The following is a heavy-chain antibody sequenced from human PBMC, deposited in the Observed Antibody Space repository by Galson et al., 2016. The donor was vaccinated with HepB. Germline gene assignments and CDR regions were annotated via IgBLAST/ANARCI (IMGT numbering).Heavy chain of an antibody. D-gene: IGHD2-15*01. V-gene: IGHV3-30*03. J-gene: IGHJ2*01. CDR2: ISYYVSNK. Sequence: SLRLSCAASGFTFSSYGMHWVRQAPGRGLEWVAVISYYVSNKYYADYVKGRFTISRDNSKNTLYMQMNSLRAEDTAVYHCARDPSEGSGGSYRYFDLWGRGTLVIVSS. CDR1: GFTFSSYG. CDR3: ARDPSEGSGGSYRYFDL.